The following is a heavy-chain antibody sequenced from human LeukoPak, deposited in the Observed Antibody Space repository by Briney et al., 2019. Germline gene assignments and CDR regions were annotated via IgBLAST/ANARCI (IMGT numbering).Heavy chain of an antibody. V-gene: IGHV4-39*01. CDR1: GGSISSSSYY. J-gene: IGHJ6*02. D-gene: IGHD3-10*01. Sequence: SETLSLTCTVSGGSISSSSYYWGWIRQPPGKGLEWIGSIYYSGSTYYNPSLKSRVTISVDTSKNQFSLKLSYVTAADTAVYYCARLNGYGSGSYYRFWYYYGMDVWGQGTTVTVSS. CDR2: IYYSGST. CDR3: ARLNGYGSGSYYRFWYYYGMDV.